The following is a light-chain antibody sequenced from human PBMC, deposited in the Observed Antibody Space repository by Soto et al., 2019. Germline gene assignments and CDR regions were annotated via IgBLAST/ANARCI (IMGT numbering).Light chain of an antibody. CDR1: QSISSY. CDR2: AAS. Sequence: DIQMTQSPSSLSASVGDRVTITCRASQSISSYLNWYQHKPGKAPKLLIYAASSLQSGVPSRFSGSGSGTDFTLTISSLQPEDFATDYCQQSYSTPWTFGQGTHVEIK. CDR3: QQSYSTPWT. V-gene: IGKV1-39*01. J-gene: IGKJ1*01.